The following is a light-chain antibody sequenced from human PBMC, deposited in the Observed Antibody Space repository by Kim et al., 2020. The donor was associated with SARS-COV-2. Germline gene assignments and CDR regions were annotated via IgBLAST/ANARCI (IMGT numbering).Light chain of an antibody. CDR2: WAS. J-gene: IGKJ2*03. CDR3: QQYYSTPPS. CDR1: QTVLYNSNNKNY. V-gene: IGKV4-1*01. Sequence: DIVMTQSPDSLAVSLGERATLNCKSSQTVLYNSNNKNYLAWYQQKPGQAPKLLIYWASIRESGVSDRFSGSESETDFTLTISSLQAEDVGVYYCQQYYSTPPSFGQGTKLEI.